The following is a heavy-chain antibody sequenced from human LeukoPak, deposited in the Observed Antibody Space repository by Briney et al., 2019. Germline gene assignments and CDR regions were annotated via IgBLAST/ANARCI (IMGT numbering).Heavy chain of an antibody. CDR1: GYTFTSYG. V-gene: IGHV1-18*01. Sequence: ASVKVSCKASGYTFTSYGISWVRQAPGQGLEWMGWISAYNGNTNYAQKLQGRVTMTTDTSTSTAYMELRSLRSDDTAVYYCARDGRITTFGVVIIPYFDYWGQGTLVTVSS. CDR3: ARDGRITTFGVVIIPYFDY. J-gene: IGHJ4*02. CDR2: ISAYNGNT. D-gene: IGHD3-3*01.